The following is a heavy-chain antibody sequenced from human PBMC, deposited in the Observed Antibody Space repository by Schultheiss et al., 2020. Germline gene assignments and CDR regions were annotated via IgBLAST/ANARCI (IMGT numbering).Heavy chain of an antibody. V-gene: IGHV4-59*08. CDR3: ARSCSSTSCHNWFDP. CDR1: GGSISSYY. D-gene: IGHD2-2*01. CDR2: IYYSGST. J-gene: IGHJ5*02. Sequence: SETLSLTCTVSGGSISSYYWSWIRQPPGKGLEWIGYIYYSGSTNYNPSLKSRVTISVDTSKNQFSLKLSSVTAADTAVYYCARSCSSTSCHNWFDPWGQGTLVTVSS.